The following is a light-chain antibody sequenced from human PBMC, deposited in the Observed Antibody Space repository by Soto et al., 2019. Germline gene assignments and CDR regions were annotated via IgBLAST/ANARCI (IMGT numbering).Light chain of an antibody. CDR2: AAS. CDR1: QGIRND. V-gene: IGKV1-6*01. CDR3: LQAYIYPWT. Sequence: AIQMAESPSSLAASVGDRVTITCRASQGIRNDLGWYQQKPGKAPKLLIYAASSLQRGVPSRFSGSGSGTDFTLTISSLQPEDFATYYCLQAYIYPWTFGQGTKVDIK. J-gene: IGKJ1*01.